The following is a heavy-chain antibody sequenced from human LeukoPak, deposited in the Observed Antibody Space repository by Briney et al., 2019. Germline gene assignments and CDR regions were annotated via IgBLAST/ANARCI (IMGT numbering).Heavy chain of an antibody. CDR2: ISSSGTII. Sequence: GGSLILSWSAFGFPLSRYSMNLVRPAPREGLEWVSYISSSGTIIYYADSVKGRFTISRDNAKNSLYLQMNSLRAEDTAVYYCATKVAGTSHFSNWGQGTLVTVSS. V-gene: IGHV3-48*04. J-gene: IGHJ4*02. CDR1: GFPLSRYS. D-gene: IGHD6-19*01. CDR3: ATKVAGTSHFSN.